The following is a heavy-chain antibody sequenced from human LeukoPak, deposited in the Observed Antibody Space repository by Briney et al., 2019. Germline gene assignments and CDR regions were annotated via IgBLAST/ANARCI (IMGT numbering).Heavy chain of an antibody. V-gene: IGHV3-23*01. J-gene: IGHJ4*02. Sequence: PGGSLRLSCAASGFTFSSYAMSWVRQAPGKGLEWVSAISGSGGSTYYAGSVKGRFTISRDNSKNTLYLQMNSLRAEDTAVYYCAKQVVSRGPSRVDYWGQGTLVTVSS. CDR2: ISGSGGST. CDR3: AKQVVSRGPSRVDY. CDR1: GFTFSSYA.